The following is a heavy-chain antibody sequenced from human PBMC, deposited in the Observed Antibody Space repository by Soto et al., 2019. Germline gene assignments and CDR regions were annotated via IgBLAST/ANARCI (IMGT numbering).Heavy chain of an antibody. J-gene: IGHJ6*03. Sequence: GGSLRLSCAASGFTFSNYEMHWVRQAPGKGLEYVSGISNNGAHTDYAKSVKGRFTISRDNSENTLYLQMGSLRSEDTAVYYCARGWRIRDIVVVVAATCPRDSSSSYMDVWGKGSTLTISS. CDR3: ARGWRIRDIVVVVAATCPRDSSSSYMDV. D-gene: IGHD2-15*01. CDR1: GFTFSNYE. CDR2: ISNNGAHT. V-gene: IGHV3-64*01.